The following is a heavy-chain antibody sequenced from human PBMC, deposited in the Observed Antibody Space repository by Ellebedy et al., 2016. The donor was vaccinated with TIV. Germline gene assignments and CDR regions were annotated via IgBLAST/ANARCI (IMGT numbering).Heavy chain of an antibody. Sequence: SQTLSLTXAISGDSVSSNSAAWNWIRQSPSRGLEWLGRTYYRSKWYNDYAVSVKSRITINPDTSKNQFSLQLNSVTPEDTAVYYCASSPYCGGDCYWGEFDYWGQGTLVTVSS. J-gene: IGHJ4*02. V-gene: IGHV6-1*01. CDR1: GDSVSSNSAA. D-gene: IGHD2-21*01. CDR3: ASSPYCGGDCYWGEFDY. CDR2: TYYRSKWYN.